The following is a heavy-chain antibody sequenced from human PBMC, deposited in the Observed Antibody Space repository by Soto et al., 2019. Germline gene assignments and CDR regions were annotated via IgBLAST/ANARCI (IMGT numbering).Heavy chain of an antibody. V-gene: IGHV3-11*03. J-gene: IGHJ3*02. Sequence: PGGSLRLSCAASGFTFSDYYMSWIRQAAGKGLEWVSYISSSSSYTNYADSVKGRFTISRDNAKNSLYLQMNSLRAEDTAVYYCAKSYGDYLIDAFDIWGQGTMVTVSS. CDR3: AKSYGDYLIDAFDI. CDR2: ISSSSSYT. D-gene: IGHD4-17*01. CDR1: GFTFSDYY.